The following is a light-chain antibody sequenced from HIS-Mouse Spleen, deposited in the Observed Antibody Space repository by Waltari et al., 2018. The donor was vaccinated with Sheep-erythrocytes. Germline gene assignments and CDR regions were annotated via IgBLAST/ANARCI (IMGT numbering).Light chain of an antibody. CDR2: DGS. Sequence: QSALTQPRSVSGSPGQSVTIPCTETSIYAGGDQYVSRYQPHPGKAPKLMIYDGSKRASGVPDRVSGSKSCNTASLTISGLQAEDEADYYCCSYAGSYNHVFATGTKVTVL. J-gene: IGLJ1*01. CDR1: SIYAGGDQY. CDR3: CSYAGSYNHV. V-gene: IGLV2-11*01.